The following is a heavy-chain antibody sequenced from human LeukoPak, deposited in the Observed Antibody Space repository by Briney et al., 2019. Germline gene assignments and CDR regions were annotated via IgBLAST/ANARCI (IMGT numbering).Heavy chain of an antibody. J-gene: IGHJ5*02. V-gene: IGHV4-39*01. D-gene: IGHD6-6*01. Sequence: SETLSLTCIVSGGSIGSSSYYWGWIRQPPGKGLEWIGSIYYSGSTYYNPSLKSRVTISVDTSKNQFSLKLSSVPAADPAVYYFARHVAPLYSSSSNWFDPWGQGTLVTVSS. CDR2: IYYSGST. CDR1: GGSIGSSSYY. CDR3: ARHVAPLYSSSSNWFDP.